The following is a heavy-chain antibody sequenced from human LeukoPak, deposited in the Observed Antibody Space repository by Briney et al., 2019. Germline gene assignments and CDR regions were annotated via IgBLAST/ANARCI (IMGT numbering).Heavy chain of an antibody. V-gene: IGHV4-34*01. CDR2: INHSGST. J-gene: IGHJ3*02. CDR3: ASYIVVVPAAKHAFDI. D-gene: IGHD2-2*01. CDR1: GGSFSGYY. Sequence: SETLPLTCAVYGGSFSGYYWSWIRQPPGKGLEWIGEINHSGSTNYNPSLESRVTISVDTSKNQFSLKLSSVTAADTAVYYCASYIVVVPAAKHAFDIWGQGTTVTVSS.